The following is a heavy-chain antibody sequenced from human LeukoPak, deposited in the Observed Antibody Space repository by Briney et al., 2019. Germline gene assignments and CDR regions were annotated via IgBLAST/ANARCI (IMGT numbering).Heavy chain of an antibody. V-gene: IGHV3-11*01. CDR1: GFTFSGYY. CDR3: ARVESQVGATGAFDI. D-gene: IGHD1-26*01. J-gene: IGHJ3*02. Sequence: PGGSLRLSCAASGFTFSGYYMSWIRQAPGKGLEWVSYISSSGSTIYYADSVKGRFTISRDNAKNSLYLQMNSLRAEDTAVYYCARVESQVGATGAFDIWGQGTMVTVSS. CDR2: ISSSGSTI.